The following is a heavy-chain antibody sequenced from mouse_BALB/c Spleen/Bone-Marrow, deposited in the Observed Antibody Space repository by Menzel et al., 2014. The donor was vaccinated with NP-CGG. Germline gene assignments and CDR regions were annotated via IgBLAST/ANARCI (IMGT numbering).Heavy chain of an antibody. CDR3: ARHYYGSSYYFDY. CDR1: GFTFSSYA. J-gene: IGHJ2*01. D-gene: IGHD1-1*01. Sequence: EVHLVESGGGLVKPGGSLKLSCAASGFTFSSYAMSWVRQTPEKGLEWVATISSGGSYTYYPDSVKGRFTISRDNAKNTLYLQMSSLRSEDTAMYYCARHYYGSSYYFDYWGQGTTLTVSS. CDR2: ISSGGSYT. V-gene: IGHV5-9-3*01.